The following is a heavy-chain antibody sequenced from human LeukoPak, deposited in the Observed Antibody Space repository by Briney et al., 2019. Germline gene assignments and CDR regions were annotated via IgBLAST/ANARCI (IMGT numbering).Heavy chain of an antibody. CDR2: IVLDSGNT. Sequence: GTSVKVSCKASGLTXTNSAMQWVRQARGQRLDWIGWIVLDSGNTNYAQKFQERVTITRDMSTTTAYMELSSLRSEDTAVYYCATNSADYNFWSGYYSFDYWGQGTLVTVSS. D-gene: IGHD3-3*01. V-gene: IGHV1-58*02. J-gene: IGHJ4*02. CDR3: ATNSADYNFWSGYYSFDY. CDR1: GLTXTNSA.